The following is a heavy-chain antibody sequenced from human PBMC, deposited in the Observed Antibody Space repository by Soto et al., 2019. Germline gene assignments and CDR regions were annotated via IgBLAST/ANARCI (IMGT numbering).Heavy chain of an antibody. CDR3: ARGRSVATEKRIFDY. J-gene: IGHJ4*02. D-gene: IGHD5-12*01. CDR1: GGSFSGYY. V-gene: IGHV4-34*01. Sequence: TLSLTCAVYGGSFSGYYWSWIRQPPGKGLEWIGEINHSGSTNYNPSLKSRVTISVDTSKNQFSLKLSSVTAADTAVYYCARGRSVATEKRIFDYWGQGTLVTVSS. CDR2: INHSGST.